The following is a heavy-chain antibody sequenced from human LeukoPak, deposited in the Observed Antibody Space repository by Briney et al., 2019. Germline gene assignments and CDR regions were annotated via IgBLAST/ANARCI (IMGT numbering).Heavy chain of an antibody. Sequence: GGSLSLSCAASGFSFSNYWMSWVRQAPGKGLEWVANIKEDGSEKSYVDSAKGRFTSSRDNARNSLYLQMNSLRAENTAVYYCASGRRLGYWGQGTLVTVSS. J-gene: IGHJ4*02. CDR1: GFSFSNYW. CDR3: ASGRRLGY. D-gene: IGHD6-19*01. CDR2: IKEDGSEK. V-gene: IGHV3-7*01.